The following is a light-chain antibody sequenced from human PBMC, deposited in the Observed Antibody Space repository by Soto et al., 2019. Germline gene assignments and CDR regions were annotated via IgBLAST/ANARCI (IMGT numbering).Light chain of an antibody. CDR1: SSDIGAYNY. V-gene: IGLV2-23*01. J-gene: IGLJ1*01. CDR3: CSYVGATTYV. Sequence: QSVLTQPASVSGSPGQSITISCTGTSSDIGAYNYVSWFQQHPDKAPKVIIYEGIKRPSGVSNRFSGSNSGSTASLTISGLQAEDEADYYCCSYVGATTYVFGTGTKLTVL. CDR2: EGI.